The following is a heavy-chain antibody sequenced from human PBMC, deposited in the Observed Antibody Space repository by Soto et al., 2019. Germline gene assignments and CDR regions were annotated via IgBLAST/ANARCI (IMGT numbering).Heavy chain of an antibody. CDR2: ISYDGSNK. J-gene: IGHJ6*03. Sequence: GGSLRLSCAASGFTFSSYGMHWVRQAPGKGLEWVAVISYDGSNKYYADSVKGRFTISRDNSKNTLYLQMNSLRAEDTAVYYCAKDGDYGSGSYYNLPRNYYYYYYMDVWGKGTTVTVSS. CDR1: GFTFSSYG. CDR3: AKDGDYGSGSYYNLPRNYYYYYYMDV. D-gene: IGHD3-10*01. V-gene: IGHV3-30*18.